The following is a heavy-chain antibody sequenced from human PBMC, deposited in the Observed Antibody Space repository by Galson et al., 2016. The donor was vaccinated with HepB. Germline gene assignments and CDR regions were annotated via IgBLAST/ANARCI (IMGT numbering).Heavy chain of an antibody. Sequence: SETLSLTCAVYGGSFSGYYWSWIRQPPGKGLEWIGEINHSGSTNYNPALKSRVTISVHTSKNQFSLKMSTVTAADTAVYYCARGPRRTTSRGFIDYWGQGTLVTVSS. D-gene: IGHD1-1*01. CDR1: GGSFSGYY. CDR2: INHSGST. CDR3: ARGPRRTTSRGFIDY. V-gene: IGHV4-34*01. J-gene: IGHJ4*02.